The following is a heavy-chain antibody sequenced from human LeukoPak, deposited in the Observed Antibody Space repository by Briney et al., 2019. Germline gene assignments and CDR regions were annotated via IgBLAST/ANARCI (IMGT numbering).Heavy chain of an antibody. CDR3: WYYGSGSRSVYFDY. CDR2: MNPNSGNT. CDR1: GYTFTSYD. J-gene: IGHJ4*02. V-gene: IGHV1-8*01. Sequence: ASVKVSCKASGYTFTSYDINWVRQATGQGLEWMGWMNPNSGNTGYAQKFQGRVTMTRDTSTSTVYMELSSLRSEDTAVYYCWYYGSGSRSVYFDYWGQGTLVTVSS. D-gene: IGHD3-10*01.